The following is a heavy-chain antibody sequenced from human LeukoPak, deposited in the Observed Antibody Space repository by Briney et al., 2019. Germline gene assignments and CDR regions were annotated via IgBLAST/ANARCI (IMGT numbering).Heavy chain of an antibody. D-gene: IGHD5-18*01. V-gene: IGHV4-39*01. CDR3: ARQNSYGYEIDY. J-gene: IGHJ4*02. Sequence: PSETLSLTCTVSGGSISSSSYYWGWIRQPPGKGLEWIGSIYYSGSTNYNPSLKSRVTISVDTSKNQFSLKLSSVTAADTAVYYCARQNSYGYEIDYWGQGTLVTVSS. CDR2: IYYSGST. CDR1: GGSISSSSYY.